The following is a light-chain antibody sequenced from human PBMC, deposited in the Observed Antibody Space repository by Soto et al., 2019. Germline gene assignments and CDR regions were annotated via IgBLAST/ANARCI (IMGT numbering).Light chain of an antibody. CDR2: KAS. Sequence: DIQMTQSTSSLSASVGDRVTITCRASRSVSNYLSWYQQKPGKAPKLLIYKASTLKSGVPSRFSGSGSGTEFTLTISSLQPDDFATYHCQQLNTLPFTFGQGTRLEI. V-gene: IGKV1-5*03. J-gene: IGKJ5*01. CDR1: RSVSNY. CDR3: QQLNTLPFT.